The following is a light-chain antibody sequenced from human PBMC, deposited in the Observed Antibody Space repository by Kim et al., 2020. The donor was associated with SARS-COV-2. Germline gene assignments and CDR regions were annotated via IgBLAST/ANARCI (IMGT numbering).Light chain of an antibody. Sequence: QSVTVSCPGTSSDVGGYNYVSWYQQHPGKAPKLMIYKVTQRPSGVPDRFSGSKSGNTASLTVSGLQAEDEADYFCSSYAGSNYPYVFGTGTKVTVL. J-gene: IGLJ1*01. V-gene: IGLV2-8*01. CDR1: SSDVGGYNY. CDR2: KVT. CDR3: SSYAGSNYPYV.